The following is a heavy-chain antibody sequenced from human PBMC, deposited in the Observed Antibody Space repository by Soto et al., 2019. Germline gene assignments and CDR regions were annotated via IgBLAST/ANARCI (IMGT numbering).Heavy chain of an antibody. CDR2: IYYSGST. J-gene: IGHJ6*03. Sequence: SETLSLTCTVSGCSISSSSYYWGWIRQPPGKGLEWIGSIYYSGSTYYNPSLKSRVTISVDTSKNQFSLKLSSVTAADTAVYYCARSGQWLAYYMDVWGKGTTVTVSS. D-gene: IGHD6-19*01. CDR3: ARSGQWLAYYMDV. V-gene: IGHV4-39*01. CDR1: GCSISSSSYY.